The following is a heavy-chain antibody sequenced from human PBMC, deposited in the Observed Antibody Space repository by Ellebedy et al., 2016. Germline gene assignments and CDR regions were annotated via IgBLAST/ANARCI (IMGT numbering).Heavy chain of an antibody. V-gene: IGHV3-30*18. J-gene: IGHJ4*02. D-gene: IGHD1-26*01. CDR3: AKDRLPHSGSSAFDY. Sequence: GGSLRLSCAASGFTFSSYGMHWVRQAPGKGLEWVAVISYDGSNKYYADSVKGRFTISRDNSKNTLYLQMNSLRAEDTAVYYCAKDRLPHSGSSAFDYWGQGTLVTVSS. CDR2: ISYDGSNK. CDR1: GFTFSSYG.